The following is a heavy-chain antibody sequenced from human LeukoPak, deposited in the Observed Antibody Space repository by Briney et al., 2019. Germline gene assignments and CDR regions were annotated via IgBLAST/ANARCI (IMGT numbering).Heavy chain of an antibody. V-gene: IGHV3-23*01. D-gene: IGHD3-10*01. CDR3: ANPEEFGELCDY. Sequence: GGSLRLSCAASGFTFSSYAMTWVRQAPGKGLEWVSGVSGSGGSTYYADSVKGRFTISRDNSKNTLSLQMSSLRAEDTAVYYCANPEEFGELCDYWGQGTLVTVSS. CDR1: GFTFSSYA. J-gene: IGHJ4*02. CDR2: VSGSGGST.